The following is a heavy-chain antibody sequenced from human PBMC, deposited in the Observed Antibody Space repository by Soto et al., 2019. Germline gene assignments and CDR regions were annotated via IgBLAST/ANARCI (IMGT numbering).Heavy chain of an antibody. CDR2: IYYSGST. V-gene: IGHV4-59*01. CDR3: ARERVAAAGTRGNYYYSGMDV. Sequence: QVQLQESGPGLVKPSETLSLTCTVSGGSISSYYWSWIRQPPGKGLEGSGYIYYSGSTNYNPSLKSRVTISVDTSKNQFSLKLSSVNAADTAVYYCARERVAAAGTRGNYYYSGMDVWGQGTTVTVSS. J-gene: IGHJ6*02. CDR1: GGSISSYY. D-gene: IGHD6-13*01.